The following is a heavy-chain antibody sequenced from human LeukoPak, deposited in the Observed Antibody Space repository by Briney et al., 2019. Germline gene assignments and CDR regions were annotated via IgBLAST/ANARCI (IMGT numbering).Heavy chain of an antibody. CDR1: GFTFSSYA. Sequence: GGSLRLSCSASGFTFSSYAMHWVRQAPGKGLEYVSAISSNGGSTYYADSVKGRFTISRDNSKNTLYLQMSSLRAEDTAVDYCVKEDWNGFDYWGQGTLVTVSS. D-gene: IGHD1-1*01. V-gene: IGHV3-64D*06. CDR3: VKEDWNGFDY. J-gene: IGHJ4*02. CDR2: ISSNGGST.